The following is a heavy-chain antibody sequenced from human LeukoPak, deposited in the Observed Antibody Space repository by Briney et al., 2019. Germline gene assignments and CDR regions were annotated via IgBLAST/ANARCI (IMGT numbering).Heavy chain of an antibody. CDR3: AREVSEGFDF. Sequence: GGSLRLSSAASGFTFSSYVMNWVRQAPGKGLEWVSGISDSGGGTYYADSVKGRFTISRDNSKNTLYLQMNSLRAEDTALYYCAREVSEGFDFWGQGTLVTVSS. J-gene: IGHJ4*02. CDR1: GFTFSSYV. V-gene: IGHV3-23*01. D-gene: IGHD3-22*01. CDR2: ISDSGGGT.